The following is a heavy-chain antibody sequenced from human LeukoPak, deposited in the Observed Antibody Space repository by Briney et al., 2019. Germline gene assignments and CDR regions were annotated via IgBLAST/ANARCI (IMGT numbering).Heavy chain of an antibody. Sequence: SETLSLTCAVYGGSFSVYYWSWIRQPPGKGLEWIGEINHSGSTNYNPSLKSRVTISVDTSKNQFSLKLSSVTAADTAVYYCARHQSIFGVVFDPWGQGTLVTVSS. CDR3: ARHQSIFGVVFDP. J-gene: IGHJ5*02. D-gene: IGHD3-3*01. V-gene: IGHV4-34*01. CDR2: INHSGST. CDR1: GGSFSVYY.